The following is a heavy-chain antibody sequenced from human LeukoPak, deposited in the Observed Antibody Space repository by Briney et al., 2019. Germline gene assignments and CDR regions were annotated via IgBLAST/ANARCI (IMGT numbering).Heavy chain of an antibody. V-gene: IGHV3-7*01. CDR2: IKQDGSEK. D-gene: IGHD3-3*01. CDR1: GFTFSSYW. Sequence: GGSLRLSCAASGFTFSSYWMSWVRQAPGKGLEWVANIKQDGSEKYYVDSVKGRFTISRDNAKNSLYLQMNSLRAEDTAVYYCARGKLAYDFWSADDAFDIWGQGTMVTVSS. CDR3: ARGKLAYDFWSADDAFDI. J-gene: IGHJ3*02.